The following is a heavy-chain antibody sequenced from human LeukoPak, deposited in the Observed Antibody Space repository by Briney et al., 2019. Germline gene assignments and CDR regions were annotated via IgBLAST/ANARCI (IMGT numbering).Heavy chain of an antibody. CDR3: ASGLEAAARNWFDP. V-gene: IGHV4-34*01. J-gene: IGHJ5*02. D-gene: IGHD6-13*01. CDR2: INHNGST. CDR1: GGSFSGYY. Sequence: SETLSLTCAVYGGSFSGYYWSWIRQPPGKGLEWIGEINHNGSTNYNPSLKSRVTISVDTSKNQFSLKLSSVTAADTAVYYCASGLEAAARNWFDPWGQGTLVTVSS.